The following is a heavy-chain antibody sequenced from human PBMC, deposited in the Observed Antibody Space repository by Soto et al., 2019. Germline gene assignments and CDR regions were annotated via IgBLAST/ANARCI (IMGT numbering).Heavy chain of an antibody. CDR2: IIPIFKST. CDR3: AREGRGKKAGYNGLVSLGY. Sequence: QVQLVQSGAEVKTPGSSLKVSCKVSGSRFSNYVISWVRQAPGHGLEWLGRIIPIFKSTKYAQNFQGRVTITADKSTSTASLELSSLRSDDTAVYYCAREGRGKKAGYNGLVSLGYWGHGTLVTVSS. V-gene: IGHV1-69*06. D-gene: IGHD2-2*02. CDR1: GSRFSNYV. J-gene: IGHJ4*01.